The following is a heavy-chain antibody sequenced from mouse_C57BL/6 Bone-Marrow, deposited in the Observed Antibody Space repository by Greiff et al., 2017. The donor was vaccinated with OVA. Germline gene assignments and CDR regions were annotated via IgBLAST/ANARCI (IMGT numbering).Heavy chain of an antibody. Sequence: QVQLKESGAELVKPGASVKVSCKASGYTFTSYWMHWVKQRPGQGLEWIGRIHPSDSDTNYNQKFKGKATLTVDKSSSTAYMQLSSLTSEDSAVYYCAIEVPPSSKMTGYDYGDYAMDYWGQGTSVTVSS. CDR3: AIEVPPSSKMTGYDYGDYAMDY. D-gene: IGHD1-1*01. V-gene: IGHV1-74*01. CDR2: IHPSDSDT. CDR1: GYTFTSYW. J-gene: IGHJ4*01.